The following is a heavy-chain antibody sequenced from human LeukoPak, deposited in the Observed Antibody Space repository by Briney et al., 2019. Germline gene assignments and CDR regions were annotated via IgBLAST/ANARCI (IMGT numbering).Heavy chain of an antibody. J-gene: IGHJ4*02. Sequence: GASVKVSCKASGYTFTSYDINWVRQATGQGLEWMGWMNPNSGNTGYAQKFQGRVTMTRNTSISTAYMELSSLRSEDTAVYYCPRGPILVVLAATGYYFDYWGQGTLVTVSS. CDR3: PRGPILVVLAATGYYFDY. D-gene: IGHD2-15*01. CDR2: MNPNSGNT. V-gene: IGHV1-8*01. CDR1: GYTFTSYD.